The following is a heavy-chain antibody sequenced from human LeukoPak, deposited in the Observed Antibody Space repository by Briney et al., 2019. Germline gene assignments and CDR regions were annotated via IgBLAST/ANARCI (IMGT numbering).Heavy chain of an antibody. CDR3: AKGPSPRGYSPPFDY. CDR2: ISSSSSYI. CDR1: GFTFSSYS. J-gene: IGHJ4*02. D-gene: IGHD5-18*01. Sequence: GSLLLSCAASGFTFSSYSMNWGRQAPGKGLEWVSPISSSSSYIYYADSVKGRFTISRDNAKNSLYLQMNSLRAEDTAVYYCAKGPSPRGYSPPFDYWGQGTLVTVSS. V-gene: IGHV3-21*01.